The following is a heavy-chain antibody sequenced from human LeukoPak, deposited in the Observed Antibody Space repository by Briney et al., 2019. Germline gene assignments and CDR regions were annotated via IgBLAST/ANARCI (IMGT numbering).Heavy chain of an antibody. CDR3: TRVYSSSWYHFLLQAFDI. CDR1: GFTFSSYA. D-gene: IGHD6-13*01. Sequence: GSLRLSCAASGFTFSSYAMHWVRQAPGKGLEWVAVISYDGSNKYYADSVKGRFTISRDNSKNTLYLQMNSLKTEDTAVYYCTRVYSSSWYHFLLQAFDIWGQGTMVTVSS. CDR2: ISYDGSNK. J-gene: IGHJ3*02. V-gene: IGHV3-30-3*01.